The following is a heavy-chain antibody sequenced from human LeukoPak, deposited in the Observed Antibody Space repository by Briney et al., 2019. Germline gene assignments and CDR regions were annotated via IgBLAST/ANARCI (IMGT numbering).Heavy chain of an antibody. CDR1: GGSISSSNW. V-gene: IGHV4-4*02. Sequence: SETLSLTCAVSGGSISSSNWWSWVRQPPGKGLEWIGSIYHSGRTFYNPSLKSRVTISVDTSKNQFSLKLTSVTAADTAVYYCAREFENWFDPWGQGTLVTVSS. CDR2: IYHSGRT. J-gene: IGHJ5*02. CDR3: AREFENWFDP. D-gene: IGHD3-9*01.